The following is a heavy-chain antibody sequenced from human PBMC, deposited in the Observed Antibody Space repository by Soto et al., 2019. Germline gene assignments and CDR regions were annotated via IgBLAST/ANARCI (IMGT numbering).Heavy chain of an antibody. CDR1: GYTFTSYD. Sequence: QVQLVQSGAEVKKPGASVKVSCKASGYTFTSYDINWVRQATGQGLEWMGWMNPNSGNTGYAQKFQGRVTMTRNTYRSTAYMELSSLRSEDTAVYYRARWPDGYYYYGMDVWGQGTTVTVSS. CDR3: ARWPDGYYYYGMDV. J-gene: IGHJ6*02. V-gene: IGHV1-8*01. CDR2: MNPNSGNT.